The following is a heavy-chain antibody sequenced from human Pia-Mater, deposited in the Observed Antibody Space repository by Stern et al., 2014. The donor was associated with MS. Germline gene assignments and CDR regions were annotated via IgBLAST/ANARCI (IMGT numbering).Heavy chain of an antibody. J-gene: IGHJ5*02. CDR3: ARHQSTLVNWFDT. CDR1: GYRVSDNW. D-gene: IGHD2-21*01. V-gene: IGHV5-51*01. Sequence: VQLVQSGVEVKKPGESLKISCEASGYRVSDNWIGWVRQMPGKGLEWIGMIYPGDSDSRYNPSVQGQVTISADKSTNTAFLQWDSLKASDTAIYYCARHQSTLVNWFDTWGQGTPVTVSS. CDR2: IYPGDSDS.